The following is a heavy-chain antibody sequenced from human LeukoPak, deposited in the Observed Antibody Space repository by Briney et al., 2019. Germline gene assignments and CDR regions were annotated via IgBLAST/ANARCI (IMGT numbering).Heavy chain of an antibody. CDR2: FDPEDGET. CDR1: GYTLTELS. D-gene: IGHD6-19*01. CDR3: ATDILTYSSGPKAEFDY. Sequence: ASVKVSCKVSGYTLTELSMHWVRQAPGKGLEWMGGFDPEDGETIYAQKFQGRVTMTEDTSTDTAYMELSSLRSEDTAVYYCATDILTYSSGPKAEFDYWGQGTLVTVSS. V-gene: IGHV1-24*01. J-gene: IGHJ4*02.